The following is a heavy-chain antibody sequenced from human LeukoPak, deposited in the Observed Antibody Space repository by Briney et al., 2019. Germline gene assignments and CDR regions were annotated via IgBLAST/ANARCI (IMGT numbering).Heavy chain of an antibody. CDR3: ARDDSVGVFDY. Sequence: GGSLRLSCAASGFTFSSYSMNWVRQAPGKGLEWVSSISSSSSYIYYADSVKGRFTISRDNAKNSLYLQMNSLRAEDTAVYYCARDDSVGVFDYWGREPWSPSPQ. D-gene: IGHD2-21*01. CDR2: ISSSSSYI. V-gene: IGHV3-21*01. J-gene: IGHJ4*02. CDR1: GFTFSSYS.